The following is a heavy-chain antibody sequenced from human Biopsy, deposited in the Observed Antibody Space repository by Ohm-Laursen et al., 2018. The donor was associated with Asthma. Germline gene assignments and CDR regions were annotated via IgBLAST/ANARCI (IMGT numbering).Heavy chain of an antibody. Sequence: TLSLTCAVSGGSITSFYWSWIRQPPGRGQEWMGYIYFIRNTNYNPSLKIRVTISIDTTKHHFSHKLTSVTAADTAVYDYAGCSGSRLYYPDAFDIWGQGTMVTVSS. CDR2: IYFIRNT. CDR1: GGSITSFY. CDR3: AGCSGSRLYYPDAFDI. V-gene: IGHV4-59*01. J-gene: IGHJ3*02. D-gene: IGHD3-10*01.